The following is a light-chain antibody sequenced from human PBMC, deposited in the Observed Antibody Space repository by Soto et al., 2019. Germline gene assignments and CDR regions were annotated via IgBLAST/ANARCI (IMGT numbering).Light chain of an antibody. V-gene: IGKV3D-20*02. CDR2: GAS. Sequence: EIVLTQSPGTLSLSPGERATLSCRASQSVSTTYLAWYQQKPGQAPRVXIYGASSRATGIPDRFSGSGAGTEFTLTISRLEPEDFAVDYCQQRSNWTRTFGQGTRLEIK. J-gene: IGKJ5*01. CDR1: QSVSTTY. CDR3: QQRSNWTRT.